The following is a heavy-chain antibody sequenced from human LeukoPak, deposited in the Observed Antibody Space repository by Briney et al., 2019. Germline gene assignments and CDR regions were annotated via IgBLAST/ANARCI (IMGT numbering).Heavy chain of an antibody. CDR3: ARGRVGATRFDY. Sequence: PSETLSLTCAVYGGSFSGYYWSWIRQPPGKGLEWIGEISHSGSTNYIPSLKSRVTISVDTSKNQFSLKLSSVIAADTAVYYCARGRVGATRFDYWGQGTLVTVSS. D-gene: IGHD1-26*01. CDR1: GGSFSGYY. V-gene: IGHV4-34*01. J-gene: IGHJ4*02. CDR2: ISHSGST.